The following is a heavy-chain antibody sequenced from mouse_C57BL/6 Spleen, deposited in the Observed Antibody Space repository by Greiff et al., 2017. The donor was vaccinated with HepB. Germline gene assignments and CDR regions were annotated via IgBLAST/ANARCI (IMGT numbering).Heavy chain of an antibody. D-gene: IGHD2-4*01. Sequence: VQLQQSGAELVRPGASVKLSCTASGFNFKDYYMHWVKQRPEQGLEWIGRIDPEDGDTEYAPKFQGKATMTADTSSNTAYLQLSSLTSEDTAVYYCTNLIYYDYGEDYWGQGTTLTVSS. CDR2: IDPEDGDT. CDR3: TNLIYYDYGEDY. V-gene: IGHV14-1*01. CDR1: GFNFKDYY. J-gene: IGHJ2*01.